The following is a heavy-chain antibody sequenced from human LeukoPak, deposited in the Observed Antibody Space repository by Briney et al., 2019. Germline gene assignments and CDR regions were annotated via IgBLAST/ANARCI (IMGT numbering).Heavy chain of an antibody. CDR2: ISYDGSNK. Sequence: GGSLILSCAASGFTFSSYGMHWVRQAPGKGLEWVAVISYDGSNKYYADSVKGRFTISRDNSKNTLYLQMNSLRVEDTAVYYCAKEREVQHLYHFDYWGQGTLVTVSS. CDR1: GFTFSSYG. CDR3: AKEREVQHLYHFDY. J-gene: IGHJ4*02. D-gene: IGHD1-26*01. V-gene: IGHV3-30*18.